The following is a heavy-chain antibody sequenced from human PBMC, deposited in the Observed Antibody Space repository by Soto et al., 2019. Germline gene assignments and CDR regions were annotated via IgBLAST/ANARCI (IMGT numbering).Heavy chain of an antibody. J-gene: IGHJ4*02. D-gene: IGHD6-19*01. V-gene: IGHV2-26*01. Sequence: QVTLKESGPVLAKPTETLTLTCTVSGFSLSNARMGVSWIRQPPGKALEWLAHIFSNDEKSYSTSLKSRLTIPKDTSKSQVVLTMTNMDPVDTATYYCARIRSSGWYPQVDYWGQGTLVTVFS. CDR2: IFSNDEK. CDR1: GFSLSNARMG. CDR3: ARIRSSGWYPQVDY.